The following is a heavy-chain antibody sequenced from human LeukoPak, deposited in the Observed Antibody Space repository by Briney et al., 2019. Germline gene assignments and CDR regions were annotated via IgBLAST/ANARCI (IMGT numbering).Heavy chain of an antibody. CDR3: ARRSDSSGYYLSDAFDI. V-gene: IGHV1-69*05. CDR2: IIPIFGTA. CDR1: GGTFSSYA. D-gene: IGHD3-22*01. Sequence: GASVKVSCKASGGTFSSYAIRWVRQAPGQGLEWMGGIIPIFGTANYAQKFQGRVTITTDESTSTAYMELSSLRSEDTAVYYCARRSDSSGYYLSDAFDIWGQGTMVTVSS. J-gene: IGHJ3*02.